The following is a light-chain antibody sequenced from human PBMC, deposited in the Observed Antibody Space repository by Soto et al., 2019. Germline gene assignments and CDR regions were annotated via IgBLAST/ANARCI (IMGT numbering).Light chain of an antibody. CDR1: QSISRG. Sequence: DIQMTQSPSTLSASVGDRVTITCRASQSISRGLAWYQQRPGKAPKLLIYKASTLEGGVPSRFSASGSGTDFTLTISSLQPDDLATYFCLQYNVYPLTFGGGTKVEIK. V-gene: IGKV1-5*03. CDR2: KAS. CDR3: LQYNVYPLT. J-gene: IGKJ4*01.